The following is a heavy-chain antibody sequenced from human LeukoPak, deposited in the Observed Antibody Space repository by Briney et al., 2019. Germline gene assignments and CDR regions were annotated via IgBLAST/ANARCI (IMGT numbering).Heavy chain of an antibody. CDR2: ISSSSSYI. Sequence: GGSLRLSCAASGFTFSTYSMNWVRQAPGKGLEWVSSISSSSSYIYYADSVKGRFTVSRDNAKNSLYLQMNSLRAEDTAIYYCARDNYSGSRYFDHWGQGTLVAVSS. CDR1: GFTFSTYS. CDR3: ARDNYSGSRYFDH. V-gene: IGHV3-21*01. D-gene: IGHD1-26*01. J-gene: IGHJ4*02.